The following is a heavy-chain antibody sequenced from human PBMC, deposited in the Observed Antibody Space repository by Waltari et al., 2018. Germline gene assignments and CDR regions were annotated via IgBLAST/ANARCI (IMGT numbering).Heavy chain of an antibody. Sequence: QVQLVQSGAEVKKPGASVKVSCKASGYTFTSYAMHWVRQAPGQRLEWMGWINAGNGNTKYSQKFQGRVTITRDTSASTAYMELSSLRSEDTAVYYCVNVVVVAATGYYFDYWGQGTLVTVSS. J-gene: IGHJ4*02. D-gene: IGHD2-15*01. CDR1: GYTFTSYA. CDR2: INAGNGNT. V-gene: IGHV1-3*01. CDR3: VNVVVVAATGYYFDY.